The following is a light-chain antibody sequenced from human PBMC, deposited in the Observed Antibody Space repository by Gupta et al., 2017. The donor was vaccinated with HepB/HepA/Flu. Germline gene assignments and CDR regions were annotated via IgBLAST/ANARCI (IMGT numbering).Light chain of an antibody. J-gene: IGKJ1*01. Sequence: DFVMTQSPDSLAVSLGERATINCRSSQSLLYTSNKKNLLAWYQQKAGPPPILLIDWASTRESGVPDRFSGGGSGTDFTLTISSLQAEDVAVYYCQQYYGSPRTFGQGTKVEIK. CDR2: WAS. CDR3: QQYYGSPRT. CDR1: QSLLYTSNKKNL. V-gene: IGKV4-1*01.